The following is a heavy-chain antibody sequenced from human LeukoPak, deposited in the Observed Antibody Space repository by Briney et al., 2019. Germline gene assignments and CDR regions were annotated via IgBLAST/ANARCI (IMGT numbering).Heavy chain of an antibody. CDR2: INHSGST. CDR3: AARLAAAGPFDY. V-gene: IGHV4-34*01. Sequence: PSETLSLTCAVYGGSFSGYYWSWIRQPPGKGLEWIGEINHSGSTNYNPSLKSRVTISVDTSRNQFSLKLSSATAADTAVYYCAARLAAAGPFDYWGQGTLVTVSS. D-gene: IGHD6-13*01. J-gene: IGHJ4*02. CDR1: GGSFSGYY.